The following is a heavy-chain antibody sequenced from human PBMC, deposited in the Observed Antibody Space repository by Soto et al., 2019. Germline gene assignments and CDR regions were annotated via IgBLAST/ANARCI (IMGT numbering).Heavy chain of an antibody. CDR3: AKDGGADGYFGNWLDP. CDR1: GGTFSNYA. V-gene: IGHV1-69*15. Sequence: QVHLVQSGAEVKKPGSSVNVSCKASGGTFSNYAITWVRQAPGQCLEWVGRIIPIFGTTNVAQKFQGRVTITADESTTTAYMELSGLRSDDTAVYYCAKDGGADGYFGNWLDPWGQGTLVTVSS. D-gene: IGHD5-12*01. CDR2: IIPIFGTT. J-gene: IGHJ5*02.